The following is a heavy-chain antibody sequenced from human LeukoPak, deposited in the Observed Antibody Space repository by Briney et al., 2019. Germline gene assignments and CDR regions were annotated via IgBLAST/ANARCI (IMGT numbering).Heavy chain of an antibody. CDR1: GGSISSYY. Sequence: SETLSLTCTVSGGSISSYYWSWIRQPPGKGLEWIGYIYYSGSTNYNPSLKSRVTISVDTSKNQFSLKLSSVTAADTAVHYCARRDASSGYWRFDPWGQGTLVTVSS. J-gene: IGHJ5*02. D-gene: IGHD3-22*01. CDR2: IYYSGST. V-gene: IGHV4-59*08. CDR3: ARRDASSGYWRFDP.